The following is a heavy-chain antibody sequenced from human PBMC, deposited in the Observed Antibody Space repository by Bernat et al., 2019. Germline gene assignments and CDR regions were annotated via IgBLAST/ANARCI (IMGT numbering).Heavy chain of an antibody. CDR1: GFTFSSYG. D-gene: IGHD6-6*01. CDR2: IWYDGSNK. CDR3: ARDRRPSIAVPAGYYYYGMDV. J-gene: IGHJ6*04. Sequence: QVQLVESGGGVVQPGRSLRLSCAASGFTFSSYGMHWVRQAPGKGLEWVAVIWYDGSNKYYADSVKGRFTISRDNSKNTLYLQMNSLRAEDTAVYYCARDRRPSIAVPAGYYYYGMDVWGKGTTVTVSS. V-gene: IGHV3-33*01.